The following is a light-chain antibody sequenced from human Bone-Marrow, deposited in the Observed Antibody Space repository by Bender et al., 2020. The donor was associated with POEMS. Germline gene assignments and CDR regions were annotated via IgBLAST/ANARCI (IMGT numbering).Light chain of an antibody. V-gene: IGLV2-23*02. CDR2: EVR. Sequence: QSALTQPASVSGSPGQSITISCTGTSSDVGPYNHVSWYQQHPGKAPKLLIYEVRNRPSGVSNRFSGSKSDNTASLTISGLQAKDEADYYCCSYAGSSTFYVFGTGTKVTVL. CDR1: SSDVGPYNH. CDR3: CSYAGSSTFYV. J-gene: IGLJ1*01.